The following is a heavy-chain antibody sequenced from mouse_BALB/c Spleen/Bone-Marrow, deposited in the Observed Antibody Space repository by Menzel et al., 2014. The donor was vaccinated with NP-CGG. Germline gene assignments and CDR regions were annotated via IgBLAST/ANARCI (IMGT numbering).Heavy chain of an antibody. J-gene: IGHJ3*01. CDR2: IYPGDGDT. V-gene: IGHV1-82*01. D-gene: IGHD1-1*01. Sequence: AQLQQSGPEMVKPGASVKISCRASGYAFXSSWMNWVKQRPGQGLEWIGRIYPGDGDTNYNGKFKGKATLTADKSSSTAYMQLSSLTSVDSAVYICARTYGSSYFVYWGQGTLVTVSA. CDR3: ARTYGSSYFVY. CDR1: GYAFXSSW.